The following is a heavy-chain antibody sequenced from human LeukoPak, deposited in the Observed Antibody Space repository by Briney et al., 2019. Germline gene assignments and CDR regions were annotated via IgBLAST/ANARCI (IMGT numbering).Heavy chain of an antibody. Sequence: ASVKVSCKASGYSFTAFYIRWVRQAPGQGLEWMGWIHPRSGDKRYAQKFQGRVTMARDTSISTVYMDLSSLGSDDTAVYYCARDGEYGTGSYYRGSFDYWGQGILVTVSS. CDR2: IHPRSGDK. V-gene: IGHV1-2*02. D-gene: IGHD3-10*01. J-gene: IGHJ4*02. CDR3: ARDGEYGTGSYYRGSFDY. CDR1: GYSFTAFY.